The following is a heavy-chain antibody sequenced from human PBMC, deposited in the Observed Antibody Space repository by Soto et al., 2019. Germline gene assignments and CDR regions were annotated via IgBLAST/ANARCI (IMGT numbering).Heavy chain of an antibody. V-gene: IGHV3-74*03. Sequence: PGGSLRLSCAASGFTFSSYWMHWVRQSPGKGLVWVSQIDSDGRSTTYADTVKGRFTVSRDNAKNKLFLQMNSLGAEDTAVYYCVRDYDSSGFYSGHWGQGTLVTVSS. CDR3: VRDYDSSGFYSGH. CDR2: IDSDGRST. J-gene: IGHJ4*02. CDR1: GFTFSSYW. D-gene: IGHD3-22*01.